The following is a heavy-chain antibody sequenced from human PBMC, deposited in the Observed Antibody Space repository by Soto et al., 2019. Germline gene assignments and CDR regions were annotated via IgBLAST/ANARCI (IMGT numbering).Heavy chain of an antibody. J-gene: IGHJ3*02. CDR1: GFTLSDYS. V-gene: IGHV3-64*01. CDR2: ISYKGDTT. D-gene: IGHD3-3*01. Sequence: PGGSLRLSCAASGFTLSDYSMHWVRQAAGKGLEYVSAISYKGDTTYYANSVKGRFTISRDNSKNTLYLQMGSLRAEDMAVYYCARGFGLGQAAFDIWGQGTMVTVSS. CDR3: ARGFGLGQAAFDI.